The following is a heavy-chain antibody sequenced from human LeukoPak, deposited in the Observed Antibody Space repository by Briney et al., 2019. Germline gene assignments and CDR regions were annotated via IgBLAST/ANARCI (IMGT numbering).Heavy chain of an antibody. V-gene: IGHV3-21*01. CDR2: ISSSSSYI. CDR3: ARVPGYSSGGAFDI. J-gene: IGHJ3*02. Sequence: PGGSLRLSCAASGFTFSSYSMNWVRQAPGKGLEWVSSISSSSSYIYYADSVKGRFTISRNNAKNSLYLQINNLRAEATAVYYCARVPGYSSGGAFDIWGQGTMVTVSS. D-gene: IGHD6-19*01. CDR1: GFTFSSYS.